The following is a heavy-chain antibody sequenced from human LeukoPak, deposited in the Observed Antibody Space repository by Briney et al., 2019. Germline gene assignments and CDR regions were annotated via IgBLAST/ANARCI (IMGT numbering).Heavy chain of an antibody. CDR1: GYTFTSYG. CDR3: ARVPYDSSGYYYFDY. Sequence: ASVKVSCKASGYTFTSYGISWVRQAPRQGLEWMGWISAYNGNTNYAQKLQGRVTMTTDTSTSTAYMELRSLRSDDTAVYYCARVPYDSSGYYYFDYWGQGTLVTVSS. J-gene: IGHJ4*02. CDR2: ISAYNGNT. V-gene: IGHV1-18*01. D-gene: IGHD3-22*01.